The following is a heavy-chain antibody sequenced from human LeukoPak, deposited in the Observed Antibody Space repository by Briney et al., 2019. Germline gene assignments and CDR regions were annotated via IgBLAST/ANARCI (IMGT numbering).Heavy chain of an antibody. D-gene: IGHD2-2*01. CDR2: IYYSGST. J-gene: IGHJ4*02. Sequence: SETLSLTCTVSGGSISSGDYYWGWIRQPPGKGLEWIGYIYYSGSTYYNPSLKSRVTISVDTSKNQFSLKLSSVTAADTAVYYCARAPPGCSSTSCYATRFDYWGQGTLVTVSS. CDR3: ARAPPGCSSTSCYATRFDY. V-gene: IGHV4-30-4*01. CDR1: GGSISSGDYY.